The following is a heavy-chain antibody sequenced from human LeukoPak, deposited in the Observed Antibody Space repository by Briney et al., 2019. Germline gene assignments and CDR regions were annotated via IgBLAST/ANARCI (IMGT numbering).Heavy chain of an antibody. CDR3: AKGRARRLLLLPFDY. CDR1: GFTFSSYG. Sequence: GGSLRLSCAASGFTFSSYGMHWVRQAPGKGLEWVAVISYDGSNKYYADSVKGRFTISRDNSKNTLYLQMNSLRAEDTAVYYCAKGRARRLLLLPFDYRGQGTLVTVSS. D-gene: IGHD2-15*01. CDR2: ISYDGSNK. J-gene: IGHJ4*02. V-gene: IGHV3-30*18.